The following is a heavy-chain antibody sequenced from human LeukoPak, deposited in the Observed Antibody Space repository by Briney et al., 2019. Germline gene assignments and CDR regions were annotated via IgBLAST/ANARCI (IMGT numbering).Heavy chain of an antibody. CDR2: INDNGLNT. V-gene: IGHV3-23*01. CDR3: TKGDGGWYPIDY. Sequence: GGSLRLSCVAPGFTFTNYGMSWVRQAPGKGLEWVSTINDNGLNTHYADSVKGRFTISRDDSKNTLHLQMNSLRADDTALYYCTKGDGGWYPIDYWGQGVLVIVSS. CDR1: GFTFTNYG. J-gene: IGHJ4*02. D-gene: IGHD6-19*01.